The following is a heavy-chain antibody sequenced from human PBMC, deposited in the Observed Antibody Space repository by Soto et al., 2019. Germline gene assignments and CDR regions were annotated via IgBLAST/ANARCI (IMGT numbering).Heavy chain of an antibody. CDR2: ISDDGTKK. Sequence: GGSLRLSCAASGLTFSSYGLHWVRQAPGKGLEWVAVISDDGTKKNYGDSVKGRFTISRDNSKNTLYLQMNSLRVEDTAVYYCAKDRYQLLSTVGYYFDYWGQGTLVTVSS. CDR1: GLTFSSYG. D-gene: IGHD2-2*01. V-gene: IGHV3-30*18. CDR3: AKDRYQLLSTVGYYFDY. J-gene: IGHJ4*02.